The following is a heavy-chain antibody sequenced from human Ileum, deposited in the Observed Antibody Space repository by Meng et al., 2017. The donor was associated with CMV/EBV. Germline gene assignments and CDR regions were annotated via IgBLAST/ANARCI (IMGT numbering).Heavy chain of an antibody. CDR2: INPKNGGT. D-gene: IGHD6-13*01. Sequence: GQLGQSGAGVKMPGASLKVSCKASGYTFTDHYLHWVRQAPGQSLEWIGWINPKNGGTNYGQNFQGRVTMTSDTSISTAYMELSWLRSDDTALYYCARDIAPSGAWWFDLWGQGTLVTVSS. V-gene: IGHV1-2*02. CDR3: ARDIAPSGAWWFDL. CDR1: GYTFTDHY. J-gene: IGHJ5*02.